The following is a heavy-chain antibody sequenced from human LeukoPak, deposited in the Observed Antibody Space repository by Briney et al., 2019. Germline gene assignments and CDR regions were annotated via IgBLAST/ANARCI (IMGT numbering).Heavy chain of an antibody. CDR2: INNSGGST. J-gene: IGHJ4*02. Sequence: GGSLRLSCAASGFTFSSYAMSWVRQAPGKGLEWVSTINNSGGSTYYADSVKGRFTVSRDNSKNTLYLQMDSLRAEDTAVYFCARDLRTKYFDYWGQGTLVTVSS. CDR3: ARDLRTKYFDY. D-gene: IGHD1-7*01. CDR1: GFTFSSYA. V-gene: IGHV3-23*01.